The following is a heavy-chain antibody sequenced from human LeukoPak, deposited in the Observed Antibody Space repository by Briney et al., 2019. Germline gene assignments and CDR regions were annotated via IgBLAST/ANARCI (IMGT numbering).Heavy chain of an antibody. CDR3: ARGGYYDSSGYVDY. CDR2: INPNSGGT. CDR1: GYTFTSYG. Sequence: ASVKVSCKASGYTFTSYGITWVRQAPGQGLEWMGWINPNSGGTNYAQKFQGRVTMTRDTSISTAYMELSRLRSDDTAVYYCARGGYYDSSGYVDYWGQGTLVTVSS. D-gene: IGHD3-22*01. V-gene: IGHV1-2*02. J-gene: IGHJ4*02.